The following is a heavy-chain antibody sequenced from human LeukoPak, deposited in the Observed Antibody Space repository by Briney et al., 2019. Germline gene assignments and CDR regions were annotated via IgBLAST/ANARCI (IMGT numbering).Heavy chain of an antibody. D-gene: IGHD1-1*01. CDR3: ARKTTEIYYYYMDV. Sequence: GGSLRLSCAASGFTFSDYYMSWIRQAPGKGLEWVSYISSSGSTIYYADSVKGRFTISRDNANNSLYLQMNSLRAEDTAVYYCARKTTEIYYYYMDVWGKGTTVTVSS. J-gene: IGHJ6*03. CDR2: ISSSGSTI. V-gene: IGHV3-11*01. CDR1: GFTFSDYY.